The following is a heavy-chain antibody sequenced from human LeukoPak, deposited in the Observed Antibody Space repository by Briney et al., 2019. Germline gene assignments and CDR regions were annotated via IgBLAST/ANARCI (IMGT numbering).Heavy chain of an antibody. CDR2: ISGSGGST. Sequence: GGSLRLSCAASGFTFSSYAMSWVRQAPGKGLEWVSAISGSGGSTYYADSVKGRLTISRDNSKNTLYLQMNSLRAEDTAVYFCAKDIAVAGYYFVYWGQGTLVTVSS. CDR3: AKDIAVAGYYFVY. V-gene: IGHV3-23*01. CDR1: GFTFSSYA. D-gene: IGHD6-19*01. J-gene: IGHJ4*02.